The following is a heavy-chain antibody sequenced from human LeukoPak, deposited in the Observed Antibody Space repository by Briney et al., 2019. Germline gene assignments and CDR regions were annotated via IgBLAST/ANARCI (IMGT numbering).Heavy chain of an antibody. CDR1: GFTFSSYG. CDR2: IRYDGSNK. CDR3: AKSMTNQYYYGSGSYYYMDV. D-gene: IGHD3-10*01. Sequence: GGSLRLSCAASGFTFSSYGMHWVRQAPGKGLEWVAFIRYDGSNKYYADSVKGRFTISRDNSKNTLYLQMNSLRAEDTAVYYCAKSMTNQYYYGSGSYYYMDVWGKGTTVTISS. J-gene: IGHJ6*03. V-gene: IGHV3-30*02.